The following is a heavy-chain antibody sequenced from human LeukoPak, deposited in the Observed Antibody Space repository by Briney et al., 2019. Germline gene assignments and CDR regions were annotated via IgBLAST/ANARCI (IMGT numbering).Heavy chain of an antibody. Sequence: GGSLRLSCAASGFTFSRYGMHWVRQAPGKGLEWVTSIWYDGSNKYYADSVKGRFTISRDNSKNTLYLQMNSLRAEDTAVYYCTRDLGSGTTSYWFDPWGQGTLVTVSS. J-gene: IGHJ5*02. CDR3: TRDLGSGTTSYWFDP. CDR1: GFTFSRYG. D-gene: IGHD1-1*01. V-gene: IGHV3-33*01. CDR2: IWYDGSNK.